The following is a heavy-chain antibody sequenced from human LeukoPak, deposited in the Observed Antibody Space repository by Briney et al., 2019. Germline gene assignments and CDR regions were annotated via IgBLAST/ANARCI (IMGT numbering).Heavy chain of an antibody. CDR1: GFTFSNAW. V-gene: IGHV3-15*01. Sequence: TAGGSLRLSCAASGFTFSNAWMSWVRQAPGKGREGVGRIKSKTDGGTTDYAAHVKGRFTISRDDSKNTMYLQMNSLNTEDTAVYYCTTVNSYGSGRYSHFDYWGQGTLVTVSS. CDR2: IKSKTDGGTT. D-gene: IGHD3-10*01. CDR3: TTVNSYGSGRYSHFDY. J-gene: IGHJ4*02.